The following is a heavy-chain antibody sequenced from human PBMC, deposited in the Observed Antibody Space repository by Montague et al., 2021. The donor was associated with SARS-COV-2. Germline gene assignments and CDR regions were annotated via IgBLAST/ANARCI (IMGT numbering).Heavy chain of an antibody. CDR1: GGSISSRNYY. J-gene: IGHJ3*02. CDR2: IYDSGST. V-gene: IGHV4-39*02. CDR3: ARRGRKLLPVATTIGGFDI. Sequence: SETLSLTCTVSGGSISSRNYYWDWIRQPPGKGLEWIGSIYDSGSTYYNPSLKSRVTISVDTSKNHFSLKLSSVTAADTAVYYCARRGRKLLPVATTIGGFDIWGQGKMVTVSS. D-gene: IGHD5-12*01.